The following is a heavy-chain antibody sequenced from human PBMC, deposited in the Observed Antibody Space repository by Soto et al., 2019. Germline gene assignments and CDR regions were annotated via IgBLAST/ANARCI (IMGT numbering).Heavy chain of an antibody. D-gene: IGHD2-2*01. Sequence: ASVKVSCKASGYSFTSYGISWVRRAPGQGLEWMGWISPYNGHTQFVQRFQGRVSMTTDTSTKTAYMELRNLRSDDTAHYYCARDLTIVPATHPRLENYGMDVWGQGTTVTVSS. CDR3: ARDLTIVPATHPRLENYGMDV. J-gene: IGHJ6*02. CDR2: ISPYNGHT. V-gene: IGHV1-18*01. CDR1: GYSFTSYG.